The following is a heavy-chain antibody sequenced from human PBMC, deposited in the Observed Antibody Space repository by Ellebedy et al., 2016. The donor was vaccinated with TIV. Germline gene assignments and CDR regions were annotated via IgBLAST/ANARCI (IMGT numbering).Heavy chain of an antibody. V-gene: IGHV3-33*08. CDR1: GFTFSSYG. CDR2: VWYDGSNK. D-gene: IGHD2-15*01. CDR3: ARDRFCSGGSCYFDY. Sequence: GESLKISCAASGFTFSSYGMHWVRQAPGKGLEWVAVVWYDGSNKYYADSVKGRFTISRDNSKNTLYLQMNSLRAEDTAVYYCARDRFCSGGSCYFDYWGQGTLVTVSS. J-gene: IGHJ4*02.